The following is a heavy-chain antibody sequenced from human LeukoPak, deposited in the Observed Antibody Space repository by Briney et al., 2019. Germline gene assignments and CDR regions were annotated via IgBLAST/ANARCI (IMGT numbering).Heavy chain of an antibody. CDR1: GYAFTRYT. CDR3: ARGRSGYYINDAFDI. J-gene: IGHJ3*02. CDR2: INAGSGDT. V-gene: IGHV1-3*01. Sequence: KPGASVKVSCKASGYAFTRYTIHWVRQAPGQRLEWMGWINAGSGDTEYSQRFQGRVTISRDTSATTAYMELSSLRSEDTAVYYCARGRSGYYINDAFDIWGQGTMATVSS. D-gene: IGHD3-3*01.